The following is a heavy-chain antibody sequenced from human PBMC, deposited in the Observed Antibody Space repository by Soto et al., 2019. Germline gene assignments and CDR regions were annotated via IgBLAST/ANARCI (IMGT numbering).Heavy chain of an antibody. V-gene: IGHV4-59*01. CDR3: ARVPAAMPGGYYYMDV. CDR1: GGSISSYY. CDR2: IYYSGST. D-gene: IGHD2-2*01. J-gene: IGHJ6*03. Sequence: SETLSLTCTVSGGSISSYYWSWIRQPPGKGLEWIGYIYYSGSTNYNPSLKSRVTISVDTSKNQFSLKLSSVTAADTAVYYCARVPAAMPGGYYYMDVWGKGTTVTVSS.